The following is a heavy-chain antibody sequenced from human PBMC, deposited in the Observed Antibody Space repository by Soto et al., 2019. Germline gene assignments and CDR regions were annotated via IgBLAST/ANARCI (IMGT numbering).Heavy chain of an antibody. D-gene: IGHD3-10*01. V-gene: IGHV3-13*01. CDR3: AREVRDYGSGMQSGMDV. J-gene: IGHJ6*02. CDR1: GFTFSSYD. CDR2: IGTAGDT. Sequence: PGGSLRLSCAASGFTFSSYDMHWVRQATGKGLEWVSAIGTAGDTYYPGSVKGRFSISRENAKNSLYLQMNSLRAGDTAVYYCAREVRDYGSGMQSGMDVWGQGTTVTVSS.